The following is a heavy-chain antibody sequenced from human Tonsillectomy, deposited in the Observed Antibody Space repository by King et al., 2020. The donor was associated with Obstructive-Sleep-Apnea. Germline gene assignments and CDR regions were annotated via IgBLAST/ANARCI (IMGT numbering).Heavy chain of an antibody. CDR3: IRQTTAFSVGWA. Sequence: VQLVESGGGLVQPGGSLTLSCAASGFTFSGSDMHWVRQASGKGLEWVGRILDGGTTVYAASVKGRFTLSRDDSKNTVYLQMNSLKTEDTAVYYCIRQTTAFSVGWAWGQGTLVTVSS. CDR2: ILDGGTT. V-gene: IGHV3-73*01. J-gene: IGHJ5*02. D-gene: IGHD2/OR15-2a*01. CDR1: GFTFSGSD.